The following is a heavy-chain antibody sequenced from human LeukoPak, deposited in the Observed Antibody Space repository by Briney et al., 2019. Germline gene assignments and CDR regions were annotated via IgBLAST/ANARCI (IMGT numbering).Heavy chain of an antibody. CDR1: GGSISSGGYY. J-gene: IGHJ5*02. D-gene: IGHD2-2*02. V-gene: IGHV4-31*03. CDR2: IYYSGST. Sequence: SQTPSLTCTVSGGSISSGGYYWSWIRQHPGKGLEWIGYIYYSGSTYYNPSLKSRVTISVDTSKNQFSLKLSSVTAADTAVYYCAREFGRYCSSTSCYTGWFDPWGQGTLVTVSS. CDR3: AREFGRYCSSTSCYTGWFDP.